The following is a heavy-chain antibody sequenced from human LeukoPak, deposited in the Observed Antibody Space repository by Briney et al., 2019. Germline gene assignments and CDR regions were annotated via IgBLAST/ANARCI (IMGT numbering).Heavy chain of an antibody. CDR2: IRYDGSNK. CDR1: GFTFSSYG. J-gene: IGHJ4*02. CDR3: AKDHVGGYSYGSFDY. D-gene: IGHD5-18*01. Sequence: GGSLRLSCAASGFTFSSYGMHWVRQAPGKGLEWVAFIRYDGSNKYYADSVKGRFTISRDNSKNTLYPQMNSLRAEDTAVYYCAKDHVGGYSYGSFDYWGQGTLVTVSS. V-gene: IGHV3-30*02.